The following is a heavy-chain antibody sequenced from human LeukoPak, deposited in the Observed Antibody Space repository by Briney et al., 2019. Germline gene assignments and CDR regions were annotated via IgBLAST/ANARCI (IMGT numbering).Heavy chain of an antibody. Sequence: GGSLEISCKGSGYSFTNSWIGWVRQLPGKGLEWMGIIYPGDSDTRYSPSFQGQVTISADKSISTAYLQWSSLKASDTAMYYCARPVFGGYPYFDYWGQGTLVTVSS. J-gene: IGHJ4*02. CDR2: IYPGDSDT. V-gene: IGHV5-51*01. CDR3: ARPVFGGYPYFDY. D-gene: IGHD5-12*01. CDR1: GYSFTNSW.